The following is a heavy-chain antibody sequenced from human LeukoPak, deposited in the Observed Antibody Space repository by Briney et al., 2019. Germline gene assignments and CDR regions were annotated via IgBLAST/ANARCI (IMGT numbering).Heavy chain of an antibody. CDR2: INPNSGGT. D-gene: IGHD6-13*01. CDR3: ARGIAAADLSWFDP. Sequence: ASVKVSCKASGYTFTGYYMHWVRQAPGQGLEWMGWINPNSGGTNYAQKFQGRVTMTRDTSISTAYMELSRLRSDDTAVYYCARGIAAADLSWFDPWGQGTLVTVSS. V-gene: IGHV1-2*02. CDR1: GYTFTGYY. J-gene: IGHJ5*02.